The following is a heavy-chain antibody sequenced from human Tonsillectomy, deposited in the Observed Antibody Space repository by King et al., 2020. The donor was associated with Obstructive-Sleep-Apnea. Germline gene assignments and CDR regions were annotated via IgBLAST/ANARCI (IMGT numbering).Heavy chain of an antibody. Sequence: QLVQSGAEVKKPGASVKVSCKASGYTFTNYGITWVRQAPGQGPEWMGWISAYNGNTNYAQKLQGRVTMTHDTSTSTAYMELRSLRSDDTAVYYCARVGGGYNLDFYYGMDVWGQGTTVTVSS. V-gene: IGHV1-18*01. J-gene: IGHJ6*02. CDR3: ARVGGGYNLDFYYGMDV. CDR2: ISAYNGNT. CDR1: GYTFTNYG. D-gene: IGHD5-24*01.